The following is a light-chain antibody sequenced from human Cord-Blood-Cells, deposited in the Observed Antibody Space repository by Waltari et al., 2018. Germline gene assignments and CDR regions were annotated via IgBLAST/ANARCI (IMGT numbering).Light chain of an antibody. Sequence: QSALTQPSSVSGSPGQPVTISCTGTSSDVGGFNYDSWYQQHPGKAPKIIIYDVSKRPSGFPDRFSGSKSGNTASLTISGLQAEDEADYYCCSYAGSYTYVFGTGTKVTVL. CDR3: CSYAGSYTYV. J-gene: IGLJ1*01. V-gene: IGLV2-11*01. CDR2: DVS. CDR1: SSDVGGFNY.